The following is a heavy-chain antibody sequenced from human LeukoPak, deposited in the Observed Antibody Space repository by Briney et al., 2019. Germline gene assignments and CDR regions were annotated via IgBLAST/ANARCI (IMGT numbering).Heavy chain of an antibody. D-gene: IGHD6-19*01. V-gene: IGHV5-51*01. Sequence: GESLKISCKGSGYTFTTNWIGWVRQMPGKGLEWMGIIYPGDSERRYSPSFQGQVTISADKSISTAYLQWSSLKASDTAMYYCARLDSAGYSSGWYGMDVWGQGTTVTVSS. CDR2: IYPGDSER. CDR1: GYTFTTNW. CDR3: ARLDSAGYSSGWYGMDV. J-gene: IGHJ6*02.